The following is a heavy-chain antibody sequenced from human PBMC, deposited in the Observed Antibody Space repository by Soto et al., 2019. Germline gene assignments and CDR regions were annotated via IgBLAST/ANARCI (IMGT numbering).Heavy chain of an antibody. D-gene: IGHD3-3*01. CDR3: AARGYDFWSGYYTPVGHWFDP. V-gene: IGHV4-38-2*01. Sequence: KPSETLSLTCAVSGYSISSGYYWGWIRQPPGTGLEWIGSIYHSGSTYYNPSLKSRVTISVDTSKNQFSLKLSSVTAADTAVYYCAARGYDFWSGYYTPVGHWFDPWGQGTLVTGSS. J-gene: IGHJ5*02. CDR1: GYSISSGYY. CDR2: IYHSGST.